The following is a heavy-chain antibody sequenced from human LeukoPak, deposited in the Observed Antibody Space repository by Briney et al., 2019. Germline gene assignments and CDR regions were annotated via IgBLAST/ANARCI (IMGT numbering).Heavy chain of an antibody. D-gene: IGHD1-1*01. CDR2: ISYDGSNK. CDR1: GFTFSSYA. CDR3: AKDGVNDPFDY. V-gene: IGHV3-30*04. Sequence: GGSLRLSCAASGFTFSSYAMHWVRQAPGKGLEWVAVISYDGSNKYYADSVKGRFTISRDNSKNTLYLQMNSLRAEDTAVYYCAKDGVNDPFDYWGQGTLVTVSS. J-gene: IGHJ4*02.